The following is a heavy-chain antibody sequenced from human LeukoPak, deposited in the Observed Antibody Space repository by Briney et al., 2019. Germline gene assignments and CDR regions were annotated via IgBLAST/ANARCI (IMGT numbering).Heavy chain of an antibody. J-gene: IGHJ4*02. CDR1: GYTFTSYG. Sequence: ASVKVSCKASGYTFTSYGISWVRQAPGQGLEWMGWISAYNGNTDYAQNLHGRVTMTTDTSTNTAYVELGSLTSDDTAVYYCARVGSYCTSSTCFDYWGQGTLVTVSS. V-gene: IGHV1-18*01. CDR2: ISAYNGNT. D-gene: IGHD2-2*01. CDR3: ARVGSYCTSSTCFDY.